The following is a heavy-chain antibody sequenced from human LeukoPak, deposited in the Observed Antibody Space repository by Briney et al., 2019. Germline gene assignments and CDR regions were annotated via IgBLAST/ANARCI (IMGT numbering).Heavy chain of an antibody. Sequence: SETLSLTCAVYGGSFSGYYWSWIRQPPGKGLEWIGEINHSGSTNYHPSPKRRVTISVDTSKNQFSLKLSSVTAADTAVYYCARSIDGYKYFDYWGQGTLVTVSS. V-gene: IGHV4-34*01. CDR1: GGSFSGYY. J-gene: IGHJ4*02. CDR3: ARSIDGYKYFDY. CDR2: INHSGST. D-gene: IGHD5-24*01.